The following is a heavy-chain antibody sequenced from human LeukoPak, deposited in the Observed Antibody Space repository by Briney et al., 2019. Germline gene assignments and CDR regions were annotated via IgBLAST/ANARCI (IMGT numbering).Heavy chain of an antibody. J-gene: IGHJ4*02. CDR2: IYYSGST. D-gene: IGHD4-17*01. Sequence: PSETLSLTCTVSGGSVSSGSYYWSWIRQPPGKGLEWIGYIYYSGSTNYNPSLKGRVTISVDTSKNQFSLKLSSVTAADTAVYYCARVMGPYDYGDYTFDYWGQGTLVTVSS. CDR3: ARVMGPYDYGDYTFDY. V-gene: IGHV4-61*01. CDR1: GGSVSSGSYY.